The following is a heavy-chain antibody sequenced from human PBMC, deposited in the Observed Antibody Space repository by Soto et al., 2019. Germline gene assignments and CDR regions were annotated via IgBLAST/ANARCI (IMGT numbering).Heavy chain of an antibody. CDR2: IFYSGST. Sequence: PSETLSLTCIVSGGSISSGDYYWSWIRQPPGKGLEWIGYIFYSGSTYYNPSLESRVTISVDTSENQFSLKLRSVTAADTAVYYCATEPNWNYELGNYFDYWGQGTLVTVYS. CDR1: GGSISSGDYY. V-gene: IGHV4-30-4*01. D-gene: IGHD1-7*01. CDR3: ATEPNWNYELGNYFDY. J-gene: IGHJ4*02.